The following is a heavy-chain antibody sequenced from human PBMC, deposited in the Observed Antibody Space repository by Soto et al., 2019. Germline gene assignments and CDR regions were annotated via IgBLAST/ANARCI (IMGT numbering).Heavy chain of an antibody. J-gene: IGHJ5*02. CDR1: GFSLKSRGVG. D-gene: IGHD3-10*01. CDR2: VYWSDEK. V-gene: IGHV2-5*01. Sequence: SGPTLVNPAQTLTLTCTFSGFSLKSRGVGVAWIRQPPGKALEWLALVYWSDEKRYSPSLKNRLTITKDTSKNEVVLTMTNMDPLETATYYCSHNEYYFATPTYYNVTWFDPWGQGILVTVSS. CDR3: SHNEYYFATPTYYNVTWFDP.